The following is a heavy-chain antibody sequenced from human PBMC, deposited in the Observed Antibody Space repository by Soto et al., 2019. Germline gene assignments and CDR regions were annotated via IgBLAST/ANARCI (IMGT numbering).Heavy chain of an antibody. CDR2: ISAYNGNT. D-gene: IGHD6-13*01. J-gene: IGHJ4*02. CDR3: ARVSPSSRAAEP. V-gene: IGHV1-18*01. Sequence: QVQLVQSGAEVKKPGASVRVSCKASGYTFTSYGISWVRQAPGQGLEWMGWISAYNGNTNYAQSLQGRXXMXTXXSTTPAYMELRSLKSDDTAVYYCARVSPSSRAAEPWGQGTLVTVS. CDR1: GYTFTSYG.